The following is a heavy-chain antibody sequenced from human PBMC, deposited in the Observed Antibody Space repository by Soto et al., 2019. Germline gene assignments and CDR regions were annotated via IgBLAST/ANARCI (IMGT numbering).Heavy chain of an antibody. D-gene: IGHD7-27*01. CDR2: IYPGDSDT. J-gene: IGHJ4*02. CDR1: GYSFINYW. V-gene: IGHV5-51*01. Sequence: EVQLVQSGAEVKKSGESLKISCKASGYSFINYWIGWVRQMPGKGLEWMGIIYPGDSDTRYSPSFQGQVTISVDKSISTAYLQWSSLKASDTAMYYCAKSLEMALIGGGLHYWGQGSLVTVSS. CDR3: AKSLEMALIGGGLHY.